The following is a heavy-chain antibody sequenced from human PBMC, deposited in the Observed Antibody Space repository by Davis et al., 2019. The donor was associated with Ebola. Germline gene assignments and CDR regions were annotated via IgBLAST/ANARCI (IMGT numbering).Heavy chain of an antibody. V-gene: IGHV3-23*01. CDR3: TTELPNQRYCTNDVCYTGDYFDY. J-gene: IGHJ4*02. D-gene: IGHD2-8*01. CDR1: VITFSSYA. CDR2: ISGSGGST. Sequence: GGSLRLSCADSVITFSSYAMSWVRQAPGKGLEWVSAISGSGGSTYYADSVKGRFTISRDNSKNTLYLQMNSLRAEDTAVYYCTTELPNQRYCTNDVCYTGDYFDYWGQGTLVTVSS.